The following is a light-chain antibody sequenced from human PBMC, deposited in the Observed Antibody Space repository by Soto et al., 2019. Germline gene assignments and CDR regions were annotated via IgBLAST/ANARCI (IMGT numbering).Light chain of an antibody. CDR2: KAS. CDR1: QTISSW. V-gene: IGKV1-5*03. CDR3: QQSETYPLT. Sequence: DIQMTQSPSTLSGSVGDRVTITCRASQTISSWLAWYQQKPGKAPKLLIYKASTLKSGVPSRFSGSGSGTEFTLTISSLQPDDFATYYCQQSETYPLTFGQGTRLE. J-gene: IGKJ5*01.